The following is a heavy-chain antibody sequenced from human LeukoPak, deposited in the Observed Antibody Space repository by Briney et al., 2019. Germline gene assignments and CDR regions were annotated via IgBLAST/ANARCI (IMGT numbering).Heavy chain of an antibody. CDR2: ISYDGSNK. CDR1: GFTFSSYA. CDR3: ARESEQLVRAFDI. Sequence: GRSLRLSCAASGFTFSSYAMHWVRQAPGKGLEWVAVISYDGSNKYYADSVKGRFTISRDNSKNTLYLQMNSLRAEDTAVYYCARESEQLVRAFDIWGQGTMVTVSS. J-gene: IGHJ3*02. V-gene: IGHV3-30*04. D-gene: IGHD6-13*01.